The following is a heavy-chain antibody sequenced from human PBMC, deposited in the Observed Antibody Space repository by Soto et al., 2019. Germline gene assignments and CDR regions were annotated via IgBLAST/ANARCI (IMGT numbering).Heavy chain of an antibody. CDR3: ARDGCSSTSCYNPSSYYGMDV. Sequence: SETLSLTCTVSGGSISSYYWSWIRQPAGKGLEWIGRIYTSGSTNYNPSLKSRVTMSVDTSKNQFSLKLSSVTAADTAVYYCARDGCSSTSCYNPSSYYGMDVWGQGTTVTVS. V-gene: IGHV4-4*07. CDR2: IYTSGST. CDR1: GGSISSYY. J-gene: IGHJ6*02. D-gene: IGHD2-2*02.